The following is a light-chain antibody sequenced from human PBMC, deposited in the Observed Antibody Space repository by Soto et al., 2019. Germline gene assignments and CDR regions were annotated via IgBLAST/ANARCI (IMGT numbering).Light chain of an antibody. V-gene: IGKV3-20*01. CDR1: QSINNNY. J-gene: IGKJ1*01. CDR3: QEYGRSPRT. CDR2: AAS. Sequence: EIVLTQSPDTLSLSPGERATLSCRASQSINNNYLAWHQQKPGQAPRLLIYAASSRATGIPDRFSGSGSGTDFTLTISRLEPGYFAVYYCQEYGRSPRTFGQGTKVEIK.